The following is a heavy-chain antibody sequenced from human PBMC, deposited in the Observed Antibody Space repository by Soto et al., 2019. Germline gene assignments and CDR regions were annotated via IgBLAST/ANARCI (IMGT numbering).Heavy chain of an antibody. D-gene: IGHD6-13*01. Sequence: QPGGSLRLSCAASGFIFRSYWMHWVHQAPGKGLVWVSRINSDGSSTNYADSVKGRFTISRDNAKNTLYLHMNSLRAEDTAVYYCAKGSYSSFDLWGRGTLVTVSS. CDR3: AKGSYSSFDL. CDR2: INSDGSST. J-gene: IGHJ2*01. CDR1: GFIFRSYW. V-gene: IGHV3-74*01.